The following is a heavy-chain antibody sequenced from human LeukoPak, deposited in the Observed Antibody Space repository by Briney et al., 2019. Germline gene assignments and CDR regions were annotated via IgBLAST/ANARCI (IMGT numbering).Heavy chain of an antibody. Sequence: PGGSLRLSCAASGFSFSNYDMNWVRQAPGKGLEWISYISSSSTTMYYADSVKGRFTISRDNAKNSLFLQMDSLRDEDTAVYYCATYDYRGQGTLVTVSS. CDR3: ATYDY. J-gene: IGHJ4*02. CDR1: GFSFSNYD. CDR2: ISSSSTTM. V-gene: IGHV3-48*02.